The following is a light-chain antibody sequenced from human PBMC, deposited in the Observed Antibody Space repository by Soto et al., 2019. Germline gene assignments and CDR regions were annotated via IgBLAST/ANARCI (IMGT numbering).Light chain of an antibody. J-gene: IGLJ1*01. CDR1: SSDVGLYDY. CDR2: AVS. Sequence: QSALSQPAAVSWSPGQSIAIACTGTSSDVGLYDYVSWYQQHPGKAPQLMIYAVSNRPSGVSNRFSASKSGNTASLFISGLQAEDEADYYCSSYTSASSYVFGSGPKVTVL. V-gene: IGLV2-14*01. CDR3: SSYTSASSYV.